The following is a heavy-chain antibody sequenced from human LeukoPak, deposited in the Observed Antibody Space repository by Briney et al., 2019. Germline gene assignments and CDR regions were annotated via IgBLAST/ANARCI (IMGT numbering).Heavy chain of an antibody. CDR2: ISWNSDTI. V-gene: IGHV3-9*01. CDR3: ARYSATYGWLDP. Sequence: PGGSLRLSCAASGFSLDAHAMHWVRQVPGKGLEWVSGISWNSDTIAYADSVKGRFTISRDNAQNSLYLQMNSLRAEDTAVYYCARYSATYGWLDPWGQGSQVTVSS. CDR1: GFSLDAHA. J-gene: IGHJ5*02. D-gene: IGHD1-26*01.